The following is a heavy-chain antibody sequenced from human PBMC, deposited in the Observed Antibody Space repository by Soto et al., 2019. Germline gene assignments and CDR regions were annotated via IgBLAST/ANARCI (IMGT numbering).Heavy chain of an antibody. Sequence: QVQLVESGGGVVRPGRSLRLSCVASGINFTNYAMHWVRQAPGKGLEWVAVISPDGSSESYADSVKGRFTISRDNAKNTVFLQMNSRRAEETAVYYCARRFLVWFKNGLDVGGKGATVTVSS. CDR2: ISPDGSSE. J-gene: IGHJ6*04. CDR1: GINFTNYA. D-gene: IGHD3-3*01. CDR3: ARRFLVWFKNGLDV. V-gene: IGHV3-30-3*01.